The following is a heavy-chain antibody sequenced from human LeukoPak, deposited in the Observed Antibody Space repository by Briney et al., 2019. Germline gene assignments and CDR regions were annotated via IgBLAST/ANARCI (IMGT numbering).Heavy chain of an antibody. J-gene: IGHJ3*02. CDR3: ASTYVHDAFDI. CDR2: IYYSRST. D-gene: IGHD3-16*01. V-gene: IGHV4-39*01. CDR1: GGSISSNSYY. Sequence: ASETLSLTCTVSGGSISSNSYYWGWIRQPPGKGLERIGSIYYSRSTYYNPSLKSRVTISVDTSKNQFSLKLSSVTAADTAVYYCASTYVHDAFDIWGQGTMVTVSS.